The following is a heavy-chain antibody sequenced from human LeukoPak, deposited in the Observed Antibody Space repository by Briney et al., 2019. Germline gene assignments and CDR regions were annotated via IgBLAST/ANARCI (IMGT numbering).Heavy chain of an antibody. D-gene: IGHD5-12*01. CDR2: ISSSGSTI. J-gene: IGHJ4*02. CDR3: ARVVAMTIDY. V-gene: IGHV3-48*03. Sequence: PGGSLRLSCAASGFTFSSYEMKWVRQAPGKGLEWVSYISSSGSTIYYADSVKGRFTISRDNAKNSLYLQMNSLRAEDTAVYYCARVVAMTIDYWGQGTLVTVSS. CDR1: GFTFSSYE.